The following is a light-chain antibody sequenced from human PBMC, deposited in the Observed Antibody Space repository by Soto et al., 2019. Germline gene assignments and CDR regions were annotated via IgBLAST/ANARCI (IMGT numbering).Light chain of an antibody. CDR3: SAYTVSRTYV. Sequence: QSALTQPATVSGSPGQSIAISCTGTRSDVGAYNYVSWYQQHPGKAPKLMISEVTNRPSGVSDRFSGSKSGNTASLTISGLQAEDEADYYCSAYTVSRTYVFGTGTKGTVL. CDR2: EVT. V-gene: IGLV2-14*01. CDR1: RSDVGAYNY. J-gene: IGLJ1*01.